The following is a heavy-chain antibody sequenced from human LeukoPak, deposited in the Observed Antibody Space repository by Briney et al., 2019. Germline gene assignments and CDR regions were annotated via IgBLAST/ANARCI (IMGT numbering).Heavy chain of an antibody. J-gene: IGHJ5*02. Sequence: ASVKVSCKASGYTFTNYYIHWVRQAPGQGLEWVGLINPTGSATLYAQKFQGRVTLTRDMSTNTDYMELRSLKSEDTAVYYCARDNSVGDIAWWFDPWGQGTLVTVSS. D-gene: IGHD3-10*01. V-gene: IGHV1-46*01. CDR2: INPTGSAT. CDR1: GYTFTNYY. CDR3: ARDNSVGDIAWWFDP.